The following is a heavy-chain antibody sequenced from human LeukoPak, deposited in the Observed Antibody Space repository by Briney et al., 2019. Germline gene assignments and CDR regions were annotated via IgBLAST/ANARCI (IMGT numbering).Heavy chain of an antibody. CDR2: IYYSGST. D-gene: IGHD2-15*01. CDR1: GGSISSYY. V-gene: IGHV4-59*01. CDR3: ASSVVVVAATGLGAFDI. Sequence: SETLSLTCTVSGGSISSYYWSWIRQPPGKGLEWIAYIYYSGSTNYNPALKSRLTITVDPSNNQLYLKLSCVTAGDTGVYYCASSVVVVAATGLGAFDIWGQGSMVTVSS. J-gene: IGHJ3*02.